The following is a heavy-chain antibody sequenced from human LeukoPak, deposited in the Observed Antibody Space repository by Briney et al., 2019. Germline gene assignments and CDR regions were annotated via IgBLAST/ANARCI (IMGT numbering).Heavy chain of an antibody. CDR2: IRSKANYYAT. CDR3: CRLYRAGFDP. D-gene: IGHD4-11*01. J-gene: IGHJ5*02. CDR1: GFTFSGSA. Sequence: PGGSLRLSCAASGFTFSGSALHWVCQASGKGLEWVGRIRSKANYYATAYAASVKGRFTISSDDSKNTAYLQMNSLKTEDTAVYYCCRLYRAGFDPWGQGTLVTVSS. V-gene: IGHV3-73*01.